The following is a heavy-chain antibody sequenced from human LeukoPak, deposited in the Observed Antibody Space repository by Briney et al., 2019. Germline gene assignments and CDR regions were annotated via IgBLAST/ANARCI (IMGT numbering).Heavy chain of an antibody. CDR1: GYTFTGYY. CDR2: INPNSGGT. Sequence: ASVKVSCKASGYTFTGYYMHWVRQAPGQGLEWMGWINPNSGGTNYAQKFQGWVTMTRDTSISTAYMELSRLRSDDTAVYYCARGHYYGSGSYPEYNWFDPWGQETLVTVSS. CDR3: ARGHYYGSGSYPEYNWFDP. V-gene: IGHV1-2*04. J-gene: IGHJ5*02. D-gene: IGHD3-10*01.